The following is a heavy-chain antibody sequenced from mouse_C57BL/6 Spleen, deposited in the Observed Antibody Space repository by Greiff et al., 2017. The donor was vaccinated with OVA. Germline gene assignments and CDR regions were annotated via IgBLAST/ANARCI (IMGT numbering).Heavy chain of an antibody. D-gene: IGHD2-5*01. CDR1: GYTFTDYE. V-gene: IGHV1-15*01. J-gene: IGHJ4*01. CDR3: SRYYSNYVGYYAMDY. CDR2: IDPETGGT. Sequence: QVQLQQSGAELVRPGASVTLSCKASGYTFTDYEMHWVKQTPVHGLEWIGAIDPETGGTAYNQKFKGKAILTADKSSSTAYMELRSLTSADSAVYYCSRYYSNYVGYYAMDYWGQGTSVTVSS.